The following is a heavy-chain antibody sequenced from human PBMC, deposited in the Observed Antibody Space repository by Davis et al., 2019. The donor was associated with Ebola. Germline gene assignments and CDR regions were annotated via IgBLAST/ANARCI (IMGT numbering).Heavy chain of an antibody. J-gene: IGHJ4*02. Sequence: GESLKISCAGSGFTFTNAWMNWVRQVPGRGLEWVGRIKSKPDGGATDYAAPAKGRFTISRDDSKNTLYLQMNSLTTEDTAVYYCARVVVIPPGVVGFDYWGQGTLVTVSS. CDR2: IKSKPDGGAT. CDR1: GFTFTNAW. V-gene: IGHV3-15*07. CDR3: ARVVVIPPGVVGFDY. D-gene: IGHD3-22*01.